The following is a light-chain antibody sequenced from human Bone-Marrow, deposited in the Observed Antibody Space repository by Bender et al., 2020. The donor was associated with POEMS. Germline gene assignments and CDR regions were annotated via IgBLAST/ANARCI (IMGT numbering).Light chain of an antibody. J-gene: IGLJ2*01. CDR1: SSDIGGYGY. Sequence: QSALTQPASVSGSPGQSITISCTGTSSDIGGYGYVSWYQRHPGKPPKLILYDVSDRPSGLSNRFSGSKSGNTASLTISGTQTMDEADYYCQSWGSNTAVFGGGTKLTVL. CDR2: DVS. V-gene: IGLV2-14*03. CDR3: QSWGSNTAV.